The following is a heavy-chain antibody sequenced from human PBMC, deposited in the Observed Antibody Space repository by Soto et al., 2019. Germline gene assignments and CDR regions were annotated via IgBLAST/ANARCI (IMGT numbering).Heavy chain of an antibody. CDR1: GVSISSGNW. CDR2: IFHDGTA. J-gene: IGHJ4*02. Sequence: SETLSLTCAVSGVSISSGNWWTGVRQSPQRGLEYIGEIFHDGTANYYPSFERRVAISVDTSKNQFSLKLTSVTAADTAIYFCARLVYDTRLNYMYFDFWGQGTLVTVSS. D-gene: IGHD3-10*01. CDR3: ARLVYDTRLNYMYFDF. V-gene: IGHV4-4*02.